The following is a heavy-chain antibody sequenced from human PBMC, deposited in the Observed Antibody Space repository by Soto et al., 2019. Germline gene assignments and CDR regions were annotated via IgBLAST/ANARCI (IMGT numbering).Heavy chain of an antibody. J-gene: IGHJ4*02. CDR2: IKSKTDGGTT. D-gene: IGHD2-15*01. CDR3: TTLHPKKDIPYLWPRSPYYFDY. Sequence: PGGSLRLSCAASGFTFSNAWMSWVRQAPGKGLEWVGRIKSKTDGGTTDYAAPVKGRFTISRDDSKNTLYLQMNSLKTEDTAVYYCTTLHPKKDIPYLWPRSPYYFDYWGQGTLVTVSS. V-gene: IGHV3-15*01. CDR1: GFTFSNAW.